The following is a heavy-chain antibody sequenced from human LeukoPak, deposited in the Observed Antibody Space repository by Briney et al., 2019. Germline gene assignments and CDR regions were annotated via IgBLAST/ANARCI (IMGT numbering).Heavy chain of an antibody. CDR3: ATVRSGVLRFLEWLPPDYYYYYGMDV. D-gene: IGHD3-3*01. CDR1: GLTFSSYA. CDR2: ISGSGGTT. J-gene: IGHJ6*02. V-gene: IGHV3-23*01. Sequence: GGSLRLSCAAFGLTFSSYAMNWVRQAPGKGLEWVSSISGSGGTTYYADSVKGRFTISRDNSKNTLYLQMNSLRAEDTAVYYCATVRSGVLRFLEWLPPDYYYYYGMDVWGQGTTVTVSS.